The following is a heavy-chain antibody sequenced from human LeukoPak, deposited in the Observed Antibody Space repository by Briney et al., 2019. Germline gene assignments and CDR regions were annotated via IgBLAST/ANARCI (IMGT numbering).Heavy chain of an antibody. V-gene: IGHV4-39*02. Sequence: KSSDPLSLMCTVCGDFISRSLDYWPWIRQPPAKGLEWIGSIYYSGRTDYNPSLKSRVTISVDTSRSHFSLKLSSVTAADTAVYYCARRRGGTLGAHIFDYWGQGTQVTVSS. D-gene: IGHD1-26*01. CDR2: IYYSGRT. CDR1: GDFISRSLDY. J-gene: IGHJ4*02. CDR3: ARRRGGTLGAHIFDY.